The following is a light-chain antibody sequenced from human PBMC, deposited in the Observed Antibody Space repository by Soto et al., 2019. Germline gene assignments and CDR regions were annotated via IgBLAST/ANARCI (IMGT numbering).Light chain of an antibody. V-gene: IGKV3D-15*01. J-gene: IGKJ1*01. CDR1: QRVSSD. CDR2: DAF. CDR3: QQYKEWPPWT. Sequence: TQSPGALSWSPGERATLSGRSIQRVSSDFLAWYQQKAGQAPRLLIYDAFNRATGVPARFSGSGSGTEFTLTISSLQSEDFAIYYCQQYKEWPPWTFGQGTKVDIK.